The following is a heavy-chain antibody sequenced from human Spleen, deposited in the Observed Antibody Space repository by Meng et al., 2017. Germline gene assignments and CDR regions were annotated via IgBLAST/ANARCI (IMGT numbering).Heavy chain of an antibody. CDR1: GYRFSSYW. CDR3: ARLTQGWLPHYFDY. CDR2: IYPGDSDT. Sequence: GGSLRLSCKGSGYRFSSYWIGWVRQMPGKGLEWMGIIYPGDSDTRYSPSFQGQVTISADKSISTAYLQWSSLKASDTAMYYCARLTQGWLPHYFDYWGQGTLVTVSS. J-gene: IGHJ4*02. D-gene: IGHD5-24*01. V-gene: IGHV5-51*01.